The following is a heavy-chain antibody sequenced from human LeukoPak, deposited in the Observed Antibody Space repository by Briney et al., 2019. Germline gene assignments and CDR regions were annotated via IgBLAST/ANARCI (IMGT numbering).Heavy chain of an antibody. CDR1: GYTFTSYG. CDR2: IIPIFGKA. V-gene: IGHV1-69*13. CDR3: ATGFVGATTGFGAFDI. D-gene: IGHD1-26*01. Sequence: SVKVSCKASGYTFTSYGISWVRQAPGQGLEWMGGIIPIFGKANYAQKFQGRVTITADESTSTAYMELSSLRSEDTAVYYCATGFVGATTGFGAFDIWGQGTMVTVSS. J-gene: IGHJ3*02.